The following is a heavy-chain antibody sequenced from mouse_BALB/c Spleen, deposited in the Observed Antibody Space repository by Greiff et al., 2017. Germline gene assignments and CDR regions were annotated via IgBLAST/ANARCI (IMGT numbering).Heavy chain of an antibody. V-gene: IGHV1-9*01. CDR3: ARSNYDGYYDRGWFAY. Sequence: VQLQESGAELMKPGASVKISCKATGYTFSSYWIEWVKQRPGHGLEWIGEILPGSGSTNYNEKFKGKATMTVDKSSSTAYMELARLTSEDSAIYYCARSNYDGYYDRGWFAYWGQGTLVTVSA. J-gene: IGHJ3*01. CDR1: GYTFSSYW. CDR2: ILPGSGST. D-gene: IGHD2-3*01.